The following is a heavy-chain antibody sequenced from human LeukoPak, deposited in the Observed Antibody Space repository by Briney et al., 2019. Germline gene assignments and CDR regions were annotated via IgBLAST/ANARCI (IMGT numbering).Heavy chain of an antibody. CDR2: INWNGGST. Sequence: GGSLRLSCAASGFTFSSYGMSWVRQAPGKGLEWISDINWNGGSTGYADSVKGRFTISRDNSKNTLYLQMNSLRAEDTAVYYCARATYYYDSSGYYGAFDIWGQGTMVTVSS. V-gene: IGHV3-20*04. CDR3: ARATYYYDSSGYYGAFDI. J-gene: IGHJ3*02. D-gene: IGHD3-22*01. CDR1: GFTFSSYG.